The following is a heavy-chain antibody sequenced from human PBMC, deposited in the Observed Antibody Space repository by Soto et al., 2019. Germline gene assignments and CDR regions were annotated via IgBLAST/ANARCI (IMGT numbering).Heavy chain of an antibody. CDR3: MSAGTARLVEHSWFDP. J-gene: IGHJ5*02. D-gene: IGHD2-15*01. Sequence: EVQLVESGGGLVKPGGSLRLSCAASGFTFNTYDMNWVRQAPGKGLEWVATITTSSAYIYYADSLKGRITISRDNAKNSQFLQMNILLDENTAVYYRMSAGTARLVEHSWFDPWGQGTLVTVSS. CDR1: GFTFNTYD. CDR2: ITTSSAYI. V-gene: IGHV3-21*01.